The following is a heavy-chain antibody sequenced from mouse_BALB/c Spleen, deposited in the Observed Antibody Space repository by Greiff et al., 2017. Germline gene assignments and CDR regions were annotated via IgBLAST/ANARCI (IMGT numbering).Heavy chain of an antibody. Sequence: QVQLKESGPGLVQPSQSLSITCTVSGFSLTSYGVHWVRQSPGKGLEWLGVIWSGGSTDYNAAFISRLSISKDNSKSQVFFKMNSLHANDTAIYYCARNRYYGSNYAMDYWGQGTSVTVSS. J-gene: IGHJ4*01. CDR3: ARNRYYGSNYAMDY. D-gene: IGHD1-1*01. CDR1: GFSLTSYG. CDR2: IWSGGST. V-gene: IGHV2-2*02.